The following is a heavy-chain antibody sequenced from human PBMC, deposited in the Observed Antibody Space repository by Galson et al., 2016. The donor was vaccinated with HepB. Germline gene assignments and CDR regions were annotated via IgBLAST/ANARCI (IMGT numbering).Heavy chain of an antibody. CDR3: ARGNDYIWGSYRTYFDY. CDR2: IYPGDSDI. V-gene: IGHV5-51*03. CDR1: GYTFTKNW. Sequence: QSGAEVKKPGDSLKISCRGSGYTFTKNWIGWVRQMPGKGLEWMGIIYPGDSDIRYNPSFQGQVTISADKSISTAYLQWSSLKASDTAMYYCARGNDYIWGSYRTYFDYWGRGTLVTVSS. D-gene: IGHD3-16*02. J-gene: IGHJ4*02.